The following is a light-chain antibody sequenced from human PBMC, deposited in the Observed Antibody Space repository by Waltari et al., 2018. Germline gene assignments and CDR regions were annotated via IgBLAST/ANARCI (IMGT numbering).Light chain of an antibody. Sequence: EIVMTQSPATLSVSPGERATLSCRASQSVSSNLAWYQQKPGQAPRPLIYGASTRATGIPARFSGSGSGTEFTLTISSLQSEDFAVYYCQQYNNWPPLFGPGTKVDIK. V-gene: IGKV3-15*01. CDR3: QQYNNWPPL. CDR1: QSVSSN. CDR2: GAS. J-gene: IGKJ3*01.